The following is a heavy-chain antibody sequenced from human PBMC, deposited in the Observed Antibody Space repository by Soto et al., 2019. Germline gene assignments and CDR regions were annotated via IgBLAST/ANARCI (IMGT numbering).Heavy chain of an antibody. CDR1: GFTFSSYD. V-gene: IGHV3-13*01. D-gene: IGHD6-13*01. CDR2: IGTAGDT. Sequence: ALRLSCAASGFTFSSYDMHWVRQATGKGLEWVSAIGTAGDTYYPGSVKGRFTISRENAKNSLYLQMNSLRAEDTAVYYCARDRRGWGAAEYYYGMDVWGQGNTVTVSS. CDR3: ARDRRGWGAAEYYYGMDV. J-gene: IGHJ6*02.